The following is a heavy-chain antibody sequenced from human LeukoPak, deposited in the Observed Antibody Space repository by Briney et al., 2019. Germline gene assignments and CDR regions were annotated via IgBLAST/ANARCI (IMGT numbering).Heavy chain of an antibody. CDR1: GYSFTGYY. CDR3: ARGPSTGDFDY. D-gene: IGHD1-1*01. V-gene: IGHV1-2*02. Sequence: ASVKVSCKASGYSFTGYYLHWMRQALGQRFEWMGWINPNSGGTSYAQKFQGRVTMTRDTSNSTVYMDLSSLRSDDTAVYYCARGPSTGDFDYWGQGTPVTVSS. CDR2: INPNSGGT. J-gene: IGHJ4*02.